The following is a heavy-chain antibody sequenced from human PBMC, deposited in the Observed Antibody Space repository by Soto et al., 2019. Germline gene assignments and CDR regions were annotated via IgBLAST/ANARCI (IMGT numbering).Heavy chain of an antibody. J-gene: IGHJ4*02. CDR3: AKDTSSGWFSGNFDY. V-gene: IGHV3-9*01. CDR2: ISWNSGSI. Sequence: EVQLVESGGGLVQPGRSLRLSCAASGFTFDDYAMHWVRQAPGKGLEWVSGISWNSGSIGYADSVKGRFTISRDNAKNSLVLQMSSLRAEDTDLYYCAKDTSSGWFSGNFDYWGQGTLVTVSS. D-gene: IGHD6-19*01. CDR1: GFTFDDYA.